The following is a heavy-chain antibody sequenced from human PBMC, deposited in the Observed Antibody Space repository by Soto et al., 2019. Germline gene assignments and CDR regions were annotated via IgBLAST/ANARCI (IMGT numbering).Heavy chain of an antibody. CDR1: GGSISSYY. CDR3: ARGDVDTAIVA. V-gene: IGHV4-59*01. Sequence: PSETLSLTCTVSGGSISSYYWSWIRQPPGKGLGWIGYIYYSGSTNYNPSLKSRVTISVDTSKNQFSLKLSSVTAADTAVYYCARGDVDTAIVAWGQGTLVTVSS. J-gene: IGHJ5*02. D-gene: IGHD5-18*01. CDR2: IYYSGST.